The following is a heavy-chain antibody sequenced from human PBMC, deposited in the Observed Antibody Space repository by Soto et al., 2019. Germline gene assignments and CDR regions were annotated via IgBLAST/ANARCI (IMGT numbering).Heavy chain of an antibody. V-gene: IGHV3-21*01. J-gene: IGHJ6*02. CDR1: GFSFSAYT. D-gene: IGHD6-13*01. CDR3: AKNHLGKPFYYYYIMDA. CDR2: VSTGTTYQ. Sequence: EGRLVESGGGLVKPGGSLRLSCAASGFSFSAYTMIWVRQAPGKGLQWVSSVSTGTTYQEYADSVKGRFTISRDDANHLVFLQMESLRADDTALYYCAKNHLGKPFYYYYIMDAWGQGTTVTVSS.